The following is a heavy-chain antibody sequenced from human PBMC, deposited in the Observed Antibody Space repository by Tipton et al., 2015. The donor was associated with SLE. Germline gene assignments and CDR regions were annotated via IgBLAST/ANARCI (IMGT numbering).Heavy chain of an antibody. Sequence: QSGAEVKKPGSSVKVSCKASGGTFSSYAISWVRQAPGQGLEWMGGIIPIFGTSTYAQNFQGRVSITADESTSTAYMDLSSLRSEDTAVYYCTRGLRFTMVQGVEYWGQGTLVTVSS. CDR1: GGTFSSYA. V-gene: IGHV1-69*01. CDR2: IIPIFGTS. CDR3: TRGLRFTMVQGVEY. D-gene: IGHD3-10*01. J-gene: IGHJ4*02.